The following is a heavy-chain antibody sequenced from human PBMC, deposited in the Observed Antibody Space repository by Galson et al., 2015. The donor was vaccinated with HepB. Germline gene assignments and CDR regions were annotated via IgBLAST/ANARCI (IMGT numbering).Heavy chain of an antibody. V-gene: IGHV3-21*01. CDR2: ISSSSSYI. J-gene: IGHJ5*02. CDR1: GFTFSSYS. Sequence: SLRLSCAASGFTFSSYSMNWVRQAPGKGLEWVSSISSSSSYIYYADSVKGRFTISRDNAKNSLYLQMNSLRAEDTAVYYYAREAGPKMATPSWGQGTLVTVSS. D-gene: IGHD5-24*01. CDR3: AREAGPKMATPS.